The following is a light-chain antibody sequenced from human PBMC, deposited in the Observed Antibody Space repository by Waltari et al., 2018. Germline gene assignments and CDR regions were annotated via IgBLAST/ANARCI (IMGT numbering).Light chain of an antibody. CDR1: SSDVGGYNF. V-gene: IGLV2-11*01. CDR3: CSYADTNILGI. Sequence: QSALTQPRSVSGSPGQSVTISCTGTSSDVGGYNFVSWYQQHPGKAPKLMIYDVTKRPSGVPDRFSGSKSGNTASLTISGLQAEDEADYYCCSYADTNILGIFGGGTKLTVL. J-gene: IGLJ2*01. CDR2: DVT.